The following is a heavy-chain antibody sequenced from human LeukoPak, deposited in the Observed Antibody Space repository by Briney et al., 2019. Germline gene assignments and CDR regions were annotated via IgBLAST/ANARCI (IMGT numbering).Heavy chain of an antibody. CDR1: ELSGGSNY. Sequence: GGATRGSCAATELSGGSNYMTWVRQAQGKGLEWVSYISSSSSTIYYADSVKGRFTISRDNSKNTLYLQMNSLRAEDTAVYYCAKGRGWEASYYYYYMDVWGKGTTVTISS. V-gene: IGHV3-48*01. CDR2: ISSSSSTI. D-gene: IGHD1-26*01. J-gene: IGHJ6*03. CDR3: AKGRGWEASYYYYYMDV.